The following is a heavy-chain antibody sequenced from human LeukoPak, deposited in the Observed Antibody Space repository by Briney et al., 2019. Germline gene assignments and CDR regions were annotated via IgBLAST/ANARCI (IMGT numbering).Heavy chain of an antibody. J-gene: IGHJ4*02. CDR1: GFTFSSYS. CDR2: ISSSSSYI. V-gene: IGHV3-21*01. D-gene: IGHD3-10*01. CDR3: AREQLWFGESAFDY. Sequence: GGSLRLSCAASGFTFSSYSMNWVRQAPGKGLGWVSSISSSSSYIYYADSVKGRFTISRDNAKNSLYLQMNSLRAEDTAVYYCAREQLWFGESAFDYWGQGTLVTVSS.